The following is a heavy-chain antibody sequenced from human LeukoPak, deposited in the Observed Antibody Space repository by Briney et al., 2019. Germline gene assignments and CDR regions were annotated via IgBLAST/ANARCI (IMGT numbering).Heavy chain of an antibody. J-gene: IGHJ4*02. V-gene: IGHV1-69*05. CDR3: ARATHGDSHLYY. CDR1: GGTFSSYS. Sequence: SVKVSCKASGGTFSSYSISWVRQAPGQGLEWMGRIIPIFGTANYAQKFRGRVTITTDESTSTAYMELSSMRSEDTAVYYCARATHGDSHLYYGGQGTLVSVSS. CDR2: IIPIFGTA. D-gene: IGHD4-17*01.